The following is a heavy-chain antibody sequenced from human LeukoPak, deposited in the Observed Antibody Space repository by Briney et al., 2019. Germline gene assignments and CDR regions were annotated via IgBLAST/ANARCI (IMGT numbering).Heavy chain of an antibody. J-gene: IGHJ6*03. Sequence: SQTLSLTCTVSGGSISSGSYYWRWIRQPAGKGLEWIGRIYTSGSTNYNPSLKSRVTISVDTSKNQFSLKLSSVTAADTAVYYCARDLRGSGKSYYYYMDVWGKGTTVTISS. V-gene: IGHV4-61*02. CDR2: IYTSGST. CDR3: ARDLRGSGKSYYYYMDV. CDR1: GGSISSGSYY. D-gene: IGHD3-10*01.